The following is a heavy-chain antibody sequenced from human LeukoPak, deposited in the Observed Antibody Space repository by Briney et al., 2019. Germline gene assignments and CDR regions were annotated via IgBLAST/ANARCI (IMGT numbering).Heavy chain of an antibody. CDR1: GYTFTSYY. V-gene: IGHV1-46*01. J-gene: IGHJ4*02. CDR3: ARGGIAARPLNY. Sequence: GASVKVSCKASGYTFTSYYMHWVRQAPGQGLEWMGIINPSGGSTSYAQKFQGRVTMTRDTSTSTAYMELRSLRSDDTAVYYCARGGIAARPLNYWGQGTLVTVSS. D-gene: IGHD6-6*01. CDR2: INPSGGST.